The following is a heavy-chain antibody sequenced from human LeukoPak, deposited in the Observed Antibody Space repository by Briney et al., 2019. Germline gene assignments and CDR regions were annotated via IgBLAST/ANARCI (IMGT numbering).Heavy chain of an antibody. Sequence: GASVKVSCKVSGYTLTELSMHWVRQAPGKGLEWMGGFDPEDGETIYAQKFQGRVTMTEDTSTDTAYMELSSLRSEDTAVYYCATDSDQSSSWIFDIWGQGTMVTVSS. CDR2: FDPEDGET. CDR1: GYTLTELS. CDR3: ATDSDQSSSWIFDI. J-gene: IGHJ3*02. V-gene: IGHV1-24*01. D-gene: IGHD6-6*01.